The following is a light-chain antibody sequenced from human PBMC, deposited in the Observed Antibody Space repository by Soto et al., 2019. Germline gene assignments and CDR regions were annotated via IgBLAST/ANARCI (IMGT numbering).Light chain of an antibody. CDR1: QSISSF. J-gene: IGKJ1*01. CDR2: AAS. V-gene: IGKV1-39*01. CDR3: QQYNIYPWT. Sequence: DIQMTQSPSSLSASVGDRVTITCRASQSISSFLNWHQQKPGKAPKVLINAASTLQSGVPSRFSGSGSGTEFTLTISSLQPDDFATYYCQQYNIYPWTFGQGTKVDIK.